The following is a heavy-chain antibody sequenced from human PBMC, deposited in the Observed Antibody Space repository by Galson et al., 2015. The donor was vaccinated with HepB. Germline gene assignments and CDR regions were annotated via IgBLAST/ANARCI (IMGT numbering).Heavy chain of an antibody. CDR1: GFTFSDHY. CDR3: ASEPIAVAYGYFDL. J-gene: IGHJ2*01. V-gene: IGHV3-72*01. CDR2: VRNNAYSYIA. Sequence: SLRLSCAASGFTFSDHYMDWVRQAPGKGPEWVGRVRNNAYSYIAAYAASVKGRFTISRADSKNSLFLQMSSLNTEDTAVYYCASEPIAVAYGYFDLWGRGTLVTVSS. D-gene: IGHD6-19*01.